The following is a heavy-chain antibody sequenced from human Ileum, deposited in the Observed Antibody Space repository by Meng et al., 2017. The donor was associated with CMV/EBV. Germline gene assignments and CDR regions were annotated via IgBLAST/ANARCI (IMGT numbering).Heavy chain of an antibody. CDR1: GDSVSSTTVT. CDR3: VRLTGNSWLDY. CDR2: TYYRSKWFN. Sequence: GQRQQSRSGLVKTSQTLLLPCSISGDSVSSTTVTWNWIRQSPSRGLEWLGRTYYRSKWFNDYALSVRGRITINPDISKNQLSLQLNSVTPEDTAVYYCVRLTGNSWLDYWGRGTLVTVSS. J-gene: IGHJ4*02. D-gene: IGHD6-13*01. V-gene: IGHV6-1*01.